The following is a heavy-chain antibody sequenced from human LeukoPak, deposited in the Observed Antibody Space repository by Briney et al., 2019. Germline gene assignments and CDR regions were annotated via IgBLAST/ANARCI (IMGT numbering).Heavy chain of an antibody. CDR3: ARGTLTYYYGSGDEPDY. CDR2: IYYSGST. D-gene: IGHD3-10*01. J-gene: IGHJ4*02. Sequence: PSETLSLTCTVSGGSISSSSYYWGWIRQPPGKGLEWSGSIYYSGSTYYNPSLKSRVTISVDTSKNQFSLKLSSVTAADTAVYYCARGTLTYYYGSGDEPDYWGQGTLVTVSS. V-gene: IGHV4-39*01. CDR1: GGSISSSSYY.